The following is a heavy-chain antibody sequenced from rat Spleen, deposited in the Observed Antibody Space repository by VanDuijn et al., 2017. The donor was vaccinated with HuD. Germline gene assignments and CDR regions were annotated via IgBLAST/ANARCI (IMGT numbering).Heavy chain of an antibody. CDR1: GFSLTSYH. D-gene: IGHD1-12*03. CDR2: IWGNGDT. V-gene: IGHV2S61*01. J-gene: IGHJ2*01. Sequence: QVQLKESGPGLVQPSQTLSLTCTVSGFSLTSYHVSWVRQPPGKGLEWMGVIWGNGDTNYRSALKSRLSISRDTSKSQVFLKLNNLQTEDTAMYFCATQHYYEGYYRDYWGQGVMVTVSS. CDR3: ATQHYYEGYYRDY.